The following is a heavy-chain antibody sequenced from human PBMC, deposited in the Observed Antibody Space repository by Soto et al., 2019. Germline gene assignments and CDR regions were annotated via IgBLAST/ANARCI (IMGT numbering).Heavy chain of an antibody. Sequence: PPETLSLTCTVSGCSISSYYWSCIRQPPGKGLEWIGYIYYSGSTNYNPSLKSRVTISVDTSKNQFSLKLSSVTAADTAVYYCARGLGYDFWSGYSRNWFDPWGQGTLVT. CDR3: ARGLGYDFWSGYSRNWFDP. D-gene: IGHD3-3*01. V-gene: IGHV4-59*01. CDR1: GCSISSYY. J-gene: IGHJ5*02. CDR2: IYYSGST.